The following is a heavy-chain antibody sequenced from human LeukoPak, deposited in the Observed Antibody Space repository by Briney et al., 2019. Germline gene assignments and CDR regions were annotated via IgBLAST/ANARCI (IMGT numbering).Heavy chain of an antibody. CDR2: ISSSSSYI. CDR3: GRDPRGYRLLPPPFDY. Sequence: GGSLRLSCAASGFTFSSYSMNWVRQAPGKGLEWVSSISSSSSYIYYADSVKGRFTISRDNAKNSLYLQMNSLRAEDTAVYYWGRDPRGYRLLPPPFDYWGRGPLVTVSS. J-gene: IGHJ4*02. CDR1: GFTFSSYS. V-gene: IGHV3-21*01. D-gene: IGHD2-2*01.